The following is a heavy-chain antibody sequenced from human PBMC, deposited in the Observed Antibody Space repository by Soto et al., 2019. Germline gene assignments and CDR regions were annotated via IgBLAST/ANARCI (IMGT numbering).Heavy chain of an antibody. D-gene: IGHD5-18*01. CDR3: TTRFHTAMATFDY. Sequence: LRRSCAASGFTFSNAWISWVRQAPGKGLEWVGRIKSKTDGGTTDYAAPVKGRFTISRDDSKNTLYLQMNSLKTEDTAVYYCTTRFHTAMATFDYWGQGTLVTVSS. J-gene: IGHJ4*02. CDR1: GFTFSNAW. CDR2: IKSKTDGGTT. V-gene: IGHV3-15*01.